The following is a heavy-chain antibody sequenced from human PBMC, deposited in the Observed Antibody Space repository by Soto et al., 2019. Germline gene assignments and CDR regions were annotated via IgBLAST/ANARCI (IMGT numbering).Heavy chain of an antibody. Sequence: SETLSLTCAASGYSISSGYYWGWIRQPPGKGLEWIGSIYHSGSTYYNPSLKSRVTISVDTSKNQFSLKLSSVTAADTAVYYCARDGHYDSSGYWYWGQGTLVTVSS. D-gene: IGHD3-22*01. J-gene: IGHJ4*02. CDR2: IYHSGST. CDR1: GYSISSGYY. V-gene: IGHV4-38-2*02. CDR3: ARDGHYDSSGYWY.